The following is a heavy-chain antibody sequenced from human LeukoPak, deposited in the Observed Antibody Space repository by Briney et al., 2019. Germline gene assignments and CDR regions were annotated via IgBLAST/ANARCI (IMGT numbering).Heavy chain of an antibody. J-gene: IGHJ5*02. CDR3: ASPRSYYDSSGYYIS. Sequence: SETLSLTCTVSGGSISSYYWSWIRQPPGKGLEWIGYIYYSGSTNYNPSLKSRVTISVDTSKNQFSLKLSSVTAADTAVYYCASPRSYYDSSGYYISWGQGTLVTVSS. V-gene: IGHV4-59*01. D-gene: IGHD3-22*01. CDR1: GGSISSYY. CDR2: IYYSGST.